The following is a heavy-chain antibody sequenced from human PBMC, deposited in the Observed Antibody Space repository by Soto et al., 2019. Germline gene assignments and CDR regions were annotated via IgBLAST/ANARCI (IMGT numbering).Heavy chain of an antibody. CDR2: ISGRGANT. J-gene: IGHJ6*02. CDR1: GFTFNNYA. Sequence: PGGSLRLSCAASGFTFNNYAMSWIRQAPGKGLEWVSTISGRGANTYHANSVTGRFTISRDNSKNSLYLQMNSLRAEDTAVYYCVRDRMVDYGMDVWGQGTTVTVSS. V-gene: IGHV3-23*01. CDR3: VRDRMVDYGMDV. D-gene: IGHD2-15*01.